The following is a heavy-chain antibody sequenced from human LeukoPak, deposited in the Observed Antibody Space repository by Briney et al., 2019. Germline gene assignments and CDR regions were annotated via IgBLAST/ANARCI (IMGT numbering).Heavy chain of an antibody. D-gene: IGHD4-17*01. J-gene: IGHJ4*02. CDR2: INHSGST. CDR1: GGSFSGHY. CDR3: ARAGYGDSDFDY. Sequence: SETLSLTCAVYGGSFSGHYWTWIRQPPGKGLEWIGEINHSGSTNYNPSLKSRVTISVDTSKDQFSLKVSSVTAADTAVYYCARAGYGDSDFDYWGQGTLVTVSS. V-gene: IGHV4-34*01.